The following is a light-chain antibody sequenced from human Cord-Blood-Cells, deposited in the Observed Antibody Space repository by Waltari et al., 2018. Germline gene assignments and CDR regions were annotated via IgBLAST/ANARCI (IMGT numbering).Light chain of an antibody. CDR1: SSDVGGYNY. Sequence: QSPLTPSPSASVSPGQSVTISCTGTSSDVGGYNYVSWYQQHPGKAPKLMIYEVSKRPSGIPDHFSGSKSGTTASLTVSGRQAEDEANYYCSSYAGSNTYVFGTGTKVTVL. V-gene: IGLV2-8*01. CDR2: EVS. CDR3: SSYAGSNTYV. J-gene: IGLJ1*01.